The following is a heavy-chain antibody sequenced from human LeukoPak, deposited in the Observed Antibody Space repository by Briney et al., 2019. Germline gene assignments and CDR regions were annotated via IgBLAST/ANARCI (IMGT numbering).Heavy chain of an antibody. Sequence: GGSLRLSCAASGFTFSSYAMSWVRQAPGKGLEWVSAISGSGGSTYYADSVKGRFTISRDNSKNTLYLQMNSLRAEDTAVYYCAKDRLRGYAAGAFQHWGQGTLVTVSS. CDR3: AKDRLRGYAAGAFQH. V-gene: IGHV3-23*01. CDR1: GFTFSSYA. CDR2: ISGSGGST. J-gene: IGHJ1*01. D-gene: IGHD5-18*01.